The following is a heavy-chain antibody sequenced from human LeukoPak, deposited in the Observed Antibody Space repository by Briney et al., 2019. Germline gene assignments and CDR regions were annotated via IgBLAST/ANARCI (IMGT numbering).Heavy chain of an antibody. Sequence: ASVKVSCKASGYTFRGNYIHWLRQAPGQGLEWMGWIDANNGDTKSAQKFQGRVTMSRDTSISTAYMDLSSLSPDDAAVYYCARGPIDWTPFDYWGQGTLVTVSS. D-gene: IGHD3-9*01. V-gene: IGHV1-2*02. CDR2: IDANNGDT. J-gene: IGHJ4*02. CDR3: ARGPIDWTPFDY. CDR1: GYTFRGNY.